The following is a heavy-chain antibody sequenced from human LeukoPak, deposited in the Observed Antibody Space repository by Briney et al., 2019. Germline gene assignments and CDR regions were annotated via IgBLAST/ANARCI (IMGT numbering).Heavy chain of an antibody. D-gene: IGHD6-13*01. V-gene: IGHV4-34*01. CDR1: GGSISSGGYS. Sequence: PSETLSLTCAVSGGSISSGGYSWSWIRQPPGKGLEWIGEINHSGSTNYNPSLKSRVTISVDTSKNQFSLKLSSVTAADTAVYYCARGPRSIAAASYGRYYYYGMDVWGQGTTVTVSS. CDR2: INHSGST. CDR3: ARGPRSIAAASYGRYYYYGMDV. J-gene: IGHJ6*02.